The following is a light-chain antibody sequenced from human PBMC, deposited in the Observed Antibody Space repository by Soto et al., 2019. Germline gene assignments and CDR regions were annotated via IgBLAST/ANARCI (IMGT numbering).Light chain of an antibody. V-gene: IGKV3-20*01. Sequence: EIVLTQSPGTLSLSPGERATLSCRASQSFSSSYLAWYQQKPGQAPRLLIYGASSRATGIPDRFSGSGSGRDFTLTISSLELEDFAVYYCQHYGSALFTFGPGTKVDVK. CDR1: QSFSSSY. CDR3: QHYGSALFT. CDR2: GAS. J-gene: IGKJ3*01.